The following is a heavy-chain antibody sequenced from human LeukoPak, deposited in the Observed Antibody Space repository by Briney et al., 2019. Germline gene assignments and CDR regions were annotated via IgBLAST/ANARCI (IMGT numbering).Heavy chain of an antibody. J-gene: IGHJ6*03. Sequence: RASVKVSCKASGYTFTSYGISWVRQAPGQGLEWMGWISAYNGNTNYAQKLQGRVTMTTDTSTSTAYMELRSLRSDDTAVYYCARDFFWSSSGGYYYYYMDVWGKGTTVTVSS. D-gene: IGHD1-26*01. CDR2: ISAYNGNT. CDR1: GYTFTSYG. CDR3: ARDFFWSSSGGYYYYYMDV. V-gene: IGHV1-18*01.